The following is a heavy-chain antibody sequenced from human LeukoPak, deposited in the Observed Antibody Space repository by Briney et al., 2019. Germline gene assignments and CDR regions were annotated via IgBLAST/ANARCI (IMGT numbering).Heavy chain of an antibody. CDR3: AKSPGVWFGTQDV. Sequence: GRSLRLSCAASGFTFSSYGMHWVRQAPGKGLEWVAVISYDGSNKYYADSVKGRFTISRDNSKNTLYLQMNSLRAEDTAVYYCAKSPGVWFGTQDVCGQGTTVTVSS. V-gene: IGHV3-30*18. D-gene: IGHD3-10*01. J-gene: IGHJ6*02. CDR1: GFTFSSYG. CDR2: ISYDGSNK.